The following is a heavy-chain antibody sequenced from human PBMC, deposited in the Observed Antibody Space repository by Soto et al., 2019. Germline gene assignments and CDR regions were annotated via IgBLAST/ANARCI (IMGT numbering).Heavy chain of an antibody. D-gene: IGHD1-7*01. V-gene: IGHV3-30*18. CDR3: AKDSERAGTLFRSPGLYYFDY. J-gene: IGHJ4*02. CDR1: GFTFSSYG. CDR2: ISYDGSNK. Sequence: QVQLVESGGGVVQPGRSLRLSCAASGFTFSSYGMHWVRQAPGKGLEWVAVISYDGSNKYYADSVKGRFTISRDNSKNTLYLQMNSLRAEDTAVYYCAKDSERAGTLFRSPGLYYFDYWGQGTLVTVSS.